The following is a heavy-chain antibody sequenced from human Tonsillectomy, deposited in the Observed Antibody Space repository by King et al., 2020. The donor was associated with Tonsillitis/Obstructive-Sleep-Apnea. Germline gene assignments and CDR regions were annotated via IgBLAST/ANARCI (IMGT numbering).Heavy chain of an antibody. CDR1: GFTFSSYS. J-gene: IGHJ4*02. CDR2: ISSSSSYI. V-gene: IGHV3-21*01. CDR3: ARARTQYQPLNY. D-gene: IGHD2-2*01. Sequence: QLVQSGGGLGKPGGSLRLSCAASGFTFSSYSMNWVRQAPGKGLEWVSSISSSSSYIYYADTVKGRFTISRDNAKNSLYLQMNSLRAEDTAVYYCARARTQYQPLNYWGQGTLVTVSS.